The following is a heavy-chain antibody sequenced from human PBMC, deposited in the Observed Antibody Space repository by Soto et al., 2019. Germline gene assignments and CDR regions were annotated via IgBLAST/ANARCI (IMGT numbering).Heavy chain of an antibody. Sequence: ETLSLTCTVSGGSISSYYWSWIRQPPGKGLEWIGYIYCSGSTNYNPSLKSRVTISVDTSKNQFSLKLSSVTAADTAVYYCARHNCSSTSCYAVGYYYYLDGWGKGTTVTVAS. J-gene: IGHJ6*03. CDR1: GGSISSYY. V-gene: IGHV4-59*08. D-gene: IGHD2-2*01. CDR3: ARHNCSSTSCYAVGYYYYLDG. CDR2: IYCSGST.